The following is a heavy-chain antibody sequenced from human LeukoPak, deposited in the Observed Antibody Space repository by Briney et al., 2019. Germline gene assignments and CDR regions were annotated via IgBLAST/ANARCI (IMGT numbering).Heavy chain of an antibody. Sequence: ASVKVSCKASGYTVTSYYMHWVRQAPGQGLEWMAILNPSGGSSSYAQKFQGRATLTRATSTSTVYMELSSLRSGDTAVYYYASVYKYGMDVWGQGTTVIVSS. CDR3: ASVYKYGMDV. CDR1: GYTVTSYY. CDR2: LNPSGGSS. V-gene: IGHV1-46*01. J-gene: IGHJ6*02.